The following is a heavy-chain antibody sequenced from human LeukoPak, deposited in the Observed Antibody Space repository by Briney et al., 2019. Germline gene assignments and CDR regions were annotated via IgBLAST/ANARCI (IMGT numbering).Heavy chain of an antibody. J-gene: IGHJ4*02. CDR3: ARDLLGNFDY. CDR2: IYHSGST. V-gene: IGHV4-38-2*02. CDR1: GYSISSGYY. Sequence: SETLSLTCAVSGYSISSGYYWGWIRQPPGRGLEWIGSIYHSGSTYYNPSLKSRVTISVDTSKNQFSLKLSSVTAADTAVYYCARDLLGNFDYWGQGTLVTASS. D-gene: IGHD2/OR15-2a*01.